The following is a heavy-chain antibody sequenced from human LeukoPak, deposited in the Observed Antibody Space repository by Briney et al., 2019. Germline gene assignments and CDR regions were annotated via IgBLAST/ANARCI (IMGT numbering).Heavy chain of an antibody. J-gene: IGHJ4*02. Sequence: GASMKVSCKASGYTFTGYYMHWVRQAPGQGLEWMGWINPNSGGTNYAQKFQGRVTMTRDTSISTAYMELSRLRSDDTAVYYCARAWSERAANDYWGQGTLVTVSS. D-gene: IGHD2-15*01. CDR2: INPNSGGT. CDR3: ARAWSERAANDY. V-gene: IGHV1-2*02. CDR1: GYTFTGYY.